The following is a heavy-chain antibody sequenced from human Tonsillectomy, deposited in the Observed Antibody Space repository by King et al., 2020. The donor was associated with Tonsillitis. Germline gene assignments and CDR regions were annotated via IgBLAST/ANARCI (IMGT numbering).Heavy chain of an antibody. J-gene: IGHJ6*02. D-gene: IGHD3-10*01. V-gene: IGHV3-30*19. CDR1: GFTFSSYG. CDR2: ISSDGSNK. Sequence: QLVQSGGGVVQPGRSLRLSCAASGFTFSSYGMHWVRQAPGKGLEWVAVISSDGSNKYYADSVKGRFTISRDNSKITLFLQMNSLRAEDTAVYYCASDDGSGSYSFPHYYYGMDVWGQGTTVTVSS. CDR3: ASDDGSGSYSFPHYYYGMDV.